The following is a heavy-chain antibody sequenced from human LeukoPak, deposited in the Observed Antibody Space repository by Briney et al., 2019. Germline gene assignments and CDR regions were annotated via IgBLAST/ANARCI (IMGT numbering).Heavy chain of an antibody. D-gene: IGHD3-22*01. V-gene: IGHV7-4-1*02. CDR1: GYTFTDYA. CDR3: ASCNDSSGYFAY. CDR2: VNTNTGNP. J-gene: IGHJ4*02. Sequence: GASVKVSCKPSGYTFTDYAISWVRQAPGQGLEYMGWVNTNTGNPTYAQGFTGRFVFSSDSSVSTAYLQITSLKADDSAIYFCASCNDSSGYFAYWGQGTLVTVSS.